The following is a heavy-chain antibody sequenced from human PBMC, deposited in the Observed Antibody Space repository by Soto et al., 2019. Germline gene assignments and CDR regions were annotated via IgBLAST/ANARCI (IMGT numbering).Heavy chain of an antibody. CDR1: GYTFTSYA. CDR3: ASDEGVSGDDDYYYMDV. D-gene: IGHD4-17*01. Sequence: QVQLVQSGAEVKKPGASVKVSCKASGYTFTSYAMHWVRQAPGQRLEGMGWINAGNGNTKYSQKFQGRVTITRDTSASTAYIELSSLRSEDTAVYYCASDEGVSGDDDYYYMDVCGKGNTVTVSS. CDR2: INAGNGNT. V-gene: IGHV1-3*01. J-gene: IGHJ6*03.